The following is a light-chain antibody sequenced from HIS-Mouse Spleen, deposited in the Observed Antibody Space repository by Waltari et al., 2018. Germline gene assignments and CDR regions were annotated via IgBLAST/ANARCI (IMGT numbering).Light chain of an antibody. CDR1: QSVSSY. V-gene: IGKV3-11*01. Sequence: EIVLTQSPATLSLSPGERATLSCRASQSVSSYLAWYQQKPGQPPRLPIHEASNRATGIPARFSGSGSGTDFTLTISSLEPEDFAVYYCQQRSNWPPFTFGPGTKVDIK. CDR2: EAS. J-gene: IGKJ3*01. CDR3: QQRSNWPPFT.